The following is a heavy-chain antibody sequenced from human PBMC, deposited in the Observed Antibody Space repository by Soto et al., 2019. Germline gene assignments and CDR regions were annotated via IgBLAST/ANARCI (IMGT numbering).Heavy chain of an antibody. Sequence: QLQLQESGSGLVKPSQTLSLTCAVSGGSISSGGYSWSWIRQPPGQGLEWIGYIYHSVSTYYNPSLKMRVTISVDRSKNQFALKLSSVTAAYTAVYYCARGDCSCGSCYVFDYWGQGTLVTVSS. V-gene: IGHV4-30-2*01. CDR1: GGSISSGGYS. J-gene: IGHJ4*02. CDR2: IYHSVST. CDR3: ARGDCSCGSCYVFDY. D-gene: IGHD2-15*01.